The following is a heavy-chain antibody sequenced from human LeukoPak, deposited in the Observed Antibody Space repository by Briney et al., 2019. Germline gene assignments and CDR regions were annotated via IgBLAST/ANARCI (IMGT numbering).Heavy chain of an antibody. J-gene: IGHJ4*02. CDR2: ISSSGSTR. CDR3: AREIVSAVAGNFDY. V-gene: IGHV3-48*03. Sequence: PGGSMRLSCAASGFTFSNYEMNWVRQAPGKGLEWVSSISSSGSTRTYADSVKGRFTISRDNAKNSLSLEMNSLRAEDTAVYYCAREIVSAVAGNFDYWGQGTLVTVSS. CDR1: GFTFSNYE. D-gene: IGHD6-19*01.